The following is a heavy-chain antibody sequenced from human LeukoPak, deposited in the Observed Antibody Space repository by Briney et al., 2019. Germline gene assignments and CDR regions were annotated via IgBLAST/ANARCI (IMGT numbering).Heavy chain of an antibody. CDR1: GFAFNVLG. D-gene: IGHD2-8*01. CDR2: IKSDGVFT. Sequence: GGSLRLSCEGSGFAFNVLGMHWIRQAPGKGLEWVAFIKSDGVFTNYAEAVKGRFTISRDNSDNTVFLQMESVRPNDTAVYYCARKLMSSRRFEYWGQGTLVTVSS. J-gene: IGHJ4*02. V-gene: IGHV3-30*02. CDR3: ARKLMSSRRFEY.